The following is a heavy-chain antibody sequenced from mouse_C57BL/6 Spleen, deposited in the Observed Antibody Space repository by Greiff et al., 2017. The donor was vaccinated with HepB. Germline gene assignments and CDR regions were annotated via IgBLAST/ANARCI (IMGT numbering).Heavy chain of an antibody. D-gene: IGHD3-2*02. CDR2: ISYDGSN. CDR3: AREAQALFAY. Sequence: EVKLVESGPGLVKPSQSLSLTCSVTGYSITSGYYWNWIRQFPGNKLEWMGYISYDGSNNYNPSLKNRISITRDTSKNQFFLKLNSVTTEDTATYYCAREAQALFAYWGQGTLVTVSA. J-gene: IGHJ3*01. CDR1: GYSITSGYY. V-gene: IGHV3-6*01.